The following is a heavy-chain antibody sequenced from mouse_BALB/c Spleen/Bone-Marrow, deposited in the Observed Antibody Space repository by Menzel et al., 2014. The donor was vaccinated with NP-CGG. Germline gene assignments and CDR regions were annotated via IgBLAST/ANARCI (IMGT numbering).Heavy chain of an antibody. J-gene: IGHJ2*01. CDR2: IYPGDGDT. Sequence: VKVVESGAELARPGASVKLSCKASGYTFTSYWMQWVKQRPGQGLEWIGAIYPGDGDTRYTQEFKGKATLTADKSSSTAYMQLSSLASEDSAVYYCARGDPFDYWGQGTTLTVSS. CDR1: GYTFTSYW. CDR3: ARGDPFDY. V-gene: IGHV1-87*01.